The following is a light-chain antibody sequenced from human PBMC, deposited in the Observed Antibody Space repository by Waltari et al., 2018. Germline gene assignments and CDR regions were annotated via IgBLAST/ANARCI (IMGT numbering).Light chain of an antibody. V-gene: IGKV1-33*01. CDR3: QQYDNLPPPT. J-gene: IGKJ4*01. CDR1: QDISNY. CDR2: DAS. Sequence: DIQMTQSPSSLSASVGDRVTITCQASQDISNYLNWYQQKPGKAPKLLIYDASNLETGVPSMFSGSGSGTDFTFTISSLQPEDIATYYCQQYDNLPPPTFGGGTKVEIK.